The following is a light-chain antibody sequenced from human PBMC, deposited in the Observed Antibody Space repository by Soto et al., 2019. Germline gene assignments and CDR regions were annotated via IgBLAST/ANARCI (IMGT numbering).Light chain of an antibody. Sequence: QSVLTQPPSASGSPGQSVTISCTGTSSDVGGYNYVSWYQQHPGKAPKLMIYEVSKRPSGVPDRFSGSKSDNTASLTVSGLQAEDEADYYCSSYAGSNNNYVFGTGTKVTVL. V-gene: IGLV2-8*01. CDR2: EVS. CDR1: SSDVGGYNY. CDR3: SSYAGSNNNYV. J-gene: IGLJ1*01.